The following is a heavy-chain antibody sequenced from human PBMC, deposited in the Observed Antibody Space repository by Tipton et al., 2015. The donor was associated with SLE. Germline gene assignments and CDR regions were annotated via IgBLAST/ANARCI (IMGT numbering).Heavy chain of an antibody. Sequence: LRLSCTVSGGSISSGSYYWTWIRQPAGKGLEWIGRIYTGGSTKYNPSLKSRVTISIDTSKNQFSLKLSSVTAADTALYYCARDGLGWGYYYYMDVWGTGTTVTVSS. CDR3: ARDGLGWGYYYYMDV. CDR1: GGSISSGSYY. CDR2: IYTGGST. D-gene: IGHD5/OR15-5a*01. J-gene: IGHJ6*03. V-gene: IGHV4-61*02.